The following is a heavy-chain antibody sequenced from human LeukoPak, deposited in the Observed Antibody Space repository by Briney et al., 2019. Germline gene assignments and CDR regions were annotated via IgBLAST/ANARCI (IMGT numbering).Heavy chain of an antibody. J-gene: IGHJ4*02. Sequence: KASETLSLTCTVSGGSISSYYWSWIRQPPGKGLEWIGYIYYSGSTNYNPSLKSRVTISVDTSKNQFSLKLSSVTAADTAVYYCARSLAAAGMGIDYWGQGTLVTVSS. CDR1: GGSISSYY. V-gene: IGHV4-59*01. CDR2: IYYSGST. D-gene: IGHD6-13*01. CDR3: ARSLAAAGMGIDY.